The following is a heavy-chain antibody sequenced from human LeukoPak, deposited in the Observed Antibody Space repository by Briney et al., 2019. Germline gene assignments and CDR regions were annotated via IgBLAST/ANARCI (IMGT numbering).Heavy chain of an antibody. Sequence: SVKVSCKASGGTFSNYAISWVRQAPGQGLEWMGGIIPMFGTVNYAQKFQGRVTITADISTSIAYMELSSLRSEDTAVYYCASAGEPGIAVAAFDYWGQGTLVTVSS. CDR2: IIPMFGTV. CDR1: GGTFSNYA. V-gene: IGHV1-69*06. D-gene: IGHD6-19*01. J-gene: IGHJ4*01. CDR3: ASAGEPGIAVAAFDY.